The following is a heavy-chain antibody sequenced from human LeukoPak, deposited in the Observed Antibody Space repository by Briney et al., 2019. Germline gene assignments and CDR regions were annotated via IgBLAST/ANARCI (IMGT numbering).Heavy chain of an antibody. V-gene: IGHV1-2*02. J-gene: IGHJ6*03. Sequence: ASVKVSCKASGYPFNNYDINWVRQAPGQGLEWMGWINPNSGATNYAQQFQGRVTMTKDTSISTAYMELSRLRSDDTAVYYCARDQDTSTWDPHYYDYYMNVWGKGTTVTISS. CDR2: INPNSGAT. CDR3: ARDQDTSTWDPHYYDYYMNV. D-gene: IGHD2/OR15-2a*01. CDR1: GYPFNNYD.